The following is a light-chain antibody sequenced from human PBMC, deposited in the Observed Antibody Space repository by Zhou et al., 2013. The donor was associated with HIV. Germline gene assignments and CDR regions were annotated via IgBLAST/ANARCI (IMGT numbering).Light chain of an antibody. CDR2: GAS. V-gene: IGKV3-20*01. CDR1: QSVSGSY. Sequence: IVLTQSPGILSLSPGERATLSCRANQSVSGSYLAWYQQKPDQAPRLLIYGASSRATGIPDRFGGSGSGTDFSLTISRLEPEDFAVYYCQQYGSSPLTFGQGTKVEIK. CDR3: QQYGSSPLT. J-gene: IGKJ1*01.